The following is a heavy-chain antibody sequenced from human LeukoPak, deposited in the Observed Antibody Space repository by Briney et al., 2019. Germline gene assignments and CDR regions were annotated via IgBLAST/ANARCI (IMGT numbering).Heavy chain of an antibody. D-gene: IGHD6-13*01. J-gene: IGHJ4*02. V-gene: IGHV1-69*04. CDR1: GGTFSSYA. CDR3: AKDQGYRVGLY. CDR2: IIPILGIA. Sequence: SVKVSCKASGGTFSSYAISWVRQAPGQGLEWMGRIIPILGIANYAQKFQGRVTITADKSTSTAYMELSSLRSEDTAVYYCAKDQGYRVGLYWGQGTLVTVSS.